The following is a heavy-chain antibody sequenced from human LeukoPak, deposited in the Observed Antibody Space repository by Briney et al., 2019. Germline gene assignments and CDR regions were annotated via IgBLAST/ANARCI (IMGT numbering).Heavy chain of an antibody. CDR2: IYSDGTT. V-gene: IGHV3-53*03. CDR3: ARRTGRYFGSGSAYGMDV. Sequence: GGSLRLSCATSGLTVTTNYMSWVCQTPGKGLELVALIYSDGTTHYAGSVRGRFTISRDNSKNTVDLQMNSLRDEDTAIYYCARRTGRYFGSGSAYGMDVWGGGTTVTVSS. D-gene: IGHD3-10*01. CDR1: GLTVTTNY. J-gene: IGHJ6*04.